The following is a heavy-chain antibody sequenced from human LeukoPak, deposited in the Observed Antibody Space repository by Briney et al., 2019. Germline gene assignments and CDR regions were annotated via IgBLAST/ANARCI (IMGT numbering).Heavy chain of an antibody. D-gene: IGHD3-3*01. CDR1: GFTFSGFA. CDR2: ITTSGGET. Sequence: GGSLRLSCATSGFTFSGFAMCWVRQAPGKGLEWVSAITTSGGETNYADSVKGRFTISRDNSKSTLFLQMHGLRGDDTAVYYCAKGHYDDWYYFDYWGQGALVTVSS. CDR3: AKGHYDDWYYFDY. J-gene: IGHJ4*02. V-gene: IGHV3-23*01.